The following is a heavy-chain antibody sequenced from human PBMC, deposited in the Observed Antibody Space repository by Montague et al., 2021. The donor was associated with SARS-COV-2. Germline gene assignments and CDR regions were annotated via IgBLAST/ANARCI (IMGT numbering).Heavy chain of an antibody. D-gene: IGHD6-13*01. Sequence: SETLSLTCTVSGDSISYFYWSLIRQPAGKGLERTGRGSASGSTNYNPSLNSRVTMSVDTSKKQFSLRLSPVTAADTAVYYCARDVVAAPGTFDYWGQVTLATVS. CDR2: GSASGST. J-gene: IGHJ4*02. CDR1: GDSISYFY. V-gene: IGHV4-4*07. CDR3: ARDVVAAPGTFDY.